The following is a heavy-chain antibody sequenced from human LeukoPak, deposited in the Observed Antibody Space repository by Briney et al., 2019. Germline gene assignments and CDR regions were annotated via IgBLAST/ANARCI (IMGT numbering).Heavy chain of an antibody. CDR2: INQDVSRI. D-gene: IGHD2-8*01. V-gene: IGHV3-7*01. CDR1: GFDFSRYW. Sequence: GGSLRLSCAGSGFDFSRYWMAWVRQAPGKGLEWVASINQDVSRIHYVDSVKGRFTISRDNAKSSLFLQTTSLRVEDTAVYYCARLKDDVTKFDCWGQGTLVTVSS. CDR3: ARLKDDVTKFDC. J-gene: IGHJ4*02.